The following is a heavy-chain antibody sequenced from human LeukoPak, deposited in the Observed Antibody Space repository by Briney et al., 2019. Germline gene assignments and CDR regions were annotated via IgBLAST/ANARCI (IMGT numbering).Heavy chain of an antibody. D-gene: IGHD3-9*01. CDR2: ISAYNGNT. J-gene: IGHJ6*03. V-gene: IGHV1-18*01. CDR1: GYTFTTYG. Sequence: GASVKVSCKTSGYTFTTYGITWVRQAPGQGLEWMGWISAYNGNTNYAQKLQGRVTMTTDTSTSTAYMELRSLRSDDTAVYYCARLYYDILTGPETTHYYYYYMDVWGKGTTVTISS. CDR3: ARLYYDILTGPETTHYYYYYMDV.